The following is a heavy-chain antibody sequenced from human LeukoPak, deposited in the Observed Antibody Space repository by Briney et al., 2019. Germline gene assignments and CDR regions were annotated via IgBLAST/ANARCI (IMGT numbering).Heavy chain of an antibody. CDR2: ISSNGGST. V-gene: IGHV3-64*01. CDR1: GFTFSSYA. CDR3: ARDRAMVGAQPPDAFDI. D-gene: IGHD1-26*01. J-gene: IGHJ3*02. Sequence: GGSLRLSCAASGFTFSSYAMHWVRQAPGKGLEYVSAISSNGGSTYYANSVKGRFTISRDNSKNTLYLQMGSLRAEDMAVYYCARDRAMVGAQPPDAFDIWGQGTMVTVSS.